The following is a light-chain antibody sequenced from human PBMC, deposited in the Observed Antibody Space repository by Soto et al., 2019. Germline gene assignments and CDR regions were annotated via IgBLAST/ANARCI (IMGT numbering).Light chain of an antibody. CDR2: WAS. Sequence: DIVMTQSPDSLAVSLGERATINCKSSQSVLYSSNNKNYLAWYQQKPGQPPKLLIYWASTRDSGVPDRFSGSGSGTDFTLTISRLQAEDVAVYDCQQYYSTPPYTFGQGTKLEIK. CDR3: QQYYSTPPYT. V-gene: IGKV4-1*01. J-gene: IGKJ2*01. CDR1: QSVLYSSNNKNY.